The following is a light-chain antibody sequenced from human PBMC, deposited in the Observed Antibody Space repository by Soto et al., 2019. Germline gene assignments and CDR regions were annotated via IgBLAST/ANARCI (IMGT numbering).Light chain of an antibody. V-gene: IGKV1-5*01. CDR2: DAS. Sequence: DIQMTQSPSTLSASVGDRFTITCRASQSISSWLAWYQQKPGKAPKVLIYDASSWAGGVPSRFTGSGSGTEFTLTINSLQPDDFATYYCQQYSVYWTFGQGTKVDIK. CDR1: QSISSW. J-gene: IGKJ1*01. CDR3: QQYSVYWT.